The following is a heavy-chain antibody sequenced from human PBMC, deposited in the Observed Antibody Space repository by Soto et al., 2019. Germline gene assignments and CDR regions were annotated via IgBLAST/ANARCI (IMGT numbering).Heavy chain of an antibody. CDR3: ARDVGSSSWHALDI. J-gene: IGHJ3*02. V-gene: IGHV3-33*01. CDR2: IYSDGATE. D-gene: IGHD6-13*01. CDR1: GFTFSTYL. Sequence: QVQLVESGGGVVQPGESLRLSCAASGFTFSTYLMHLVRQAPGKGLEWVPVIYSDGATEYYGDSVKGRFIIARDNSSSTLYVQMNDLRVEDTAVYFCARDVGSSSWHALDIWGQGTMVSVSS.